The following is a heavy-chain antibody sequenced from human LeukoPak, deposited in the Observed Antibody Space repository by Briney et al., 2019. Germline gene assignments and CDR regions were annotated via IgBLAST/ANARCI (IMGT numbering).Heavy chain of an antibody. CDR3: AKRGPLNAFDI. V-gene: IGHV3-23*01. CDR2: ISGSGLST. CDR1: GFTFDDYA. Sequence: PGRSLRLSCAASGFTFDDYAMHWIRQPPGKGLEWVSGISGSGLSTYYAASVKGRFTISRDNSKNTLYLQMNSLRAEDTAVYYCAKRGPLNAFDIWGQGTMVTVSS. J-gene: IGHJ3*02.